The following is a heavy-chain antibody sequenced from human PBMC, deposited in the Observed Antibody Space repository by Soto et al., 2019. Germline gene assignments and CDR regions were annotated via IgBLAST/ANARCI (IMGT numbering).Heavy chain of an antibody. V-gene: IGHV1-18*01. Sequence: ASVKVSCKASGYTFTSYGISWVRQAPGQGLEWMGWISAYNGNTKYAQKLQGRVTMTTDTSTSTAYMELRSLRSDDTAVYYCARDLGGSYYEPVAYWGQGTLVIVSS. CDR3: ARDLGGSYYEPVAY. CDR1: GYTFTSYG. J-gene: IGHJ4*02. D-gene: IGHD1-26*01. CDR2: ISAYNGNT.